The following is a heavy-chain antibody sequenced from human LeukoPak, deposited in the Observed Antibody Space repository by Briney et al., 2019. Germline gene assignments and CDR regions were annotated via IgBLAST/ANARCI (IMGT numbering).Heavy chain of an antibody. D-gene: IGHD3-3*01. CDR1: GVSIDRSNW. CDR2: IFHSGST. V-gene: IGHV4-4*02. J-gene: IGHJ4*02. CDR3: ARGAWRGKSFDY. Sequence: SGTLSLTCAVSGVSIDRSNWWSWVRQPPGKGLEWIGEIFHSGSTHYNPSLKSRVTISVDKSKKQFSLRLNSVTAADTAVYYCARGAWRGKSFDYWGQGTLVTVSS.